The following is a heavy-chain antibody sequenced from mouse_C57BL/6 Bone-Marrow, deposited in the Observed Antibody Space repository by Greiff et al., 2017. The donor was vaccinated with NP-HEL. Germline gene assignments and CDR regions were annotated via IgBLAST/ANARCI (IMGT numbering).Heavy chain of an antibody. CDR2: IYPGGGYT. V-gene: IGHV1-63*01. D-gene: IGHD1-1*01. Sequence: VHLVESGAELVRPGTSVKMSCKASGYTFTNYWIGWAKQRPGHGLEWIGDIYPGGGYTNYNEKFKGKATLTADKSSSTAYMQFSSLTSEDSAIYYCARWGYYGFDYWGQGTTLTVSS. CDR3: ARWGYYGFDY. CDR1: GYTFTNYW. J-gene: IGHJ2*01.